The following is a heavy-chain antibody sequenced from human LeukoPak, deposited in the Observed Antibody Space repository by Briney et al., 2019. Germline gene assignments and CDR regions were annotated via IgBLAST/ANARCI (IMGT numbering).Heavy chain of an antibody. Sequence: ASVKVSCKASGYTFTGYYMHWVRQAPGQGLEWMGWINRNSDGTKYAQKFQGRVTMTRDTSSSTAYMELSRLTYDDTAVYYCARAQGWERPLDFWGQGTLVTVSS. J-gene: IGHJ4*02. CDR1: GYTFTGYY. CDR2: INRNSDGT. V-gene: IGHV1-2*02. CDR3: ARAQGWERPLDF. D-gene: IGHD1-1*01.